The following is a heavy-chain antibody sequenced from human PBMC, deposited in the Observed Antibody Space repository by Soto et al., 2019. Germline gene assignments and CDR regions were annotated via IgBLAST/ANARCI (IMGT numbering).Heavy chain of an antibody. D-gene: IGHD2-21*02. CDR3: ARGVKLAYCGGDCYSAIDY. CDR2: FYSSGSP. J-gene: IGHJ4*02. V-gene: IGHV4-59*01. Sequence: SETLSLTCTVSGGSLSGYSWSWIRQPPGKGLEWIGDFYSSGSPHHNPSLKSRATISVDTSKNQFSLKLSSVTAADTAVYYCARGVKLAYCGGDCYSAIDYWGQGTLVTVS. CDR1: GGSLSGYS.